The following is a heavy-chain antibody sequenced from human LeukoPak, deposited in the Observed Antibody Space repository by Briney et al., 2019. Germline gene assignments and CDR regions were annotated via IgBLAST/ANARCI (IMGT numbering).Heavy chain of an antibody. J-gene: IGHJ5*02. D-gene: IGHD1-7*01. Sequence: GGSLRPSCAASGFTFSSYAMSWVRQAPGKGLEWVSAISGSGGSTYYADSVKGRFTISRDNSKNTLYLQMNSLRTEDTALYYCAKDPYDWNYGAHPPDGNWFDPWGQGTLVTVSS. CDR3: AKDPYDWNYGAHPPDGNWFDP. CDR1: GFTFSSYA. CDR2: ISGSGGST. V-gene: IGHV3-23*01.